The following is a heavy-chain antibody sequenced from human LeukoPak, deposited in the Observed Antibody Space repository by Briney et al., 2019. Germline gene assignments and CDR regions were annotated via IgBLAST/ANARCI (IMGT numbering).Heavy chain of an antibody. CDR1: GGSFSGYY. CDR3: ARAVLLWLWAKRINWFDP. Sequence: PSETLSLTCAVYGGSFSGYYWSWIRQPPGKGLEWIGEINHSGSTNYNPSLKSRVTISVDTSKNQFSLKLSSVTAADTAVYYCARAVLLWLWAKRINWFDPWGQGTLVTVSS. V-gene: IGHV4-34*01. J-gene: IGHJ5*02. D-gene: IGHD3-10*01. CDR2: INHSGST.